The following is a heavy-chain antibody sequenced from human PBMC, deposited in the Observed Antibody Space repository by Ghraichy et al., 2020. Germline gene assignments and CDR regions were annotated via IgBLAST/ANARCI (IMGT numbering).Heavy chain of an antibody. CDR2: IYYSGST. CDR1: GGSVSSGSYY. Sequence: SETLSLTCTVSGGSVSSGSYYWSWIRQPPGKGLEWIGYIYYSGSTNYNPSLKSRVTISVDTSKNQFSLKLSSVTAADTAVYYCAREGAYGSGSHNWFDPWGQGTLVTVSS. J-gene: IGHJ5*02. V-gene: IGHV4-61*01. CDR3: AREGAYGSGSHNWFDP. D-gene: IGHD3-10*01.